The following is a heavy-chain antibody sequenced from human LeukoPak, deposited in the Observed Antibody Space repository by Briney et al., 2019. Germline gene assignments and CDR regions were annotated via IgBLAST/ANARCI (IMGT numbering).Heavy chain of an antibody. CDR3: ARAGFSSGFYYLDY. CDR1: GGSISSYY. J-gene: IGHJ4*02. CDR2: IYYSGST. Sequence: SETLSLTCTVSGGSISSYYWSWIRQPPGKGLEWIGYIYYSGSTNYNPSLKSRVAISVDTSKNQFSLKLSSVTVADTAVYYCARAGFSSGFYYLDYWGQGTLVTVSS. D-gene: IGHD3-22*01. V-gene: IGHV4-59*01.